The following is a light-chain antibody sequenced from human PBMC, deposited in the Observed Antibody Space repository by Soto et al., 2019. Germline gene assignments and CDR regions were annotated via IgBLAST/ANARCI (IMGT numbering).Light chain of an antibody. V-gene: IGKV3-20*01. J-gene: IGKJ5*01. CDR2: QTS. CDR1: QYNNTRS. Sequence: EIVLTQSPSTLSSLPGDRVILSCRASQYNNTRSAWYQHRPGQAPRLLIYQTSIRAAGIPARFSASGTGTDFTLIITRLEPEDFAVYYCQHYGGSRLYTFGQGTRLEIK. CDR3: QHYGGSRLYT.